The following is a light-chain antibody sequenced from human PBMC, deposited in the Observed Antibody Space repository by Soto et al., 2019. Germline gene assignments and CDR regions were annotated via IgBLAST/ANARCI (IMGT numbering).Light chain of an antibody. V-gene: IGLV2-8*01. CDR1: SSDVGGYNY. J-gene: IGLJ1*01. Sequence: QSALTRPPSASGSPGQSVTISCTGTSSDVGGYNYVSWYQQYPGKAPKLMIYEVNKRPSGVPDRFSGSKSGNTASLTVSGLQAEDEADYYCSSYAGSILYVFGTGTKVTVL. CDR3: SSYAGSILYV. CDR2: EVN.